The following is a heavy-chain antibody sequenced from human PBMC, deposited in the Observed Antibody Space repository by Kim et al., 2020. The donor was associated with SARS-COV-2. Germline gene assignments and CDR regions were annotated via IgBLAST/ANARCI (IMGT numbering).Heavy chain of an antibody. CDR2: IKQDGSVQ. CDR1: GFAFSNYW. J-gene: IGHJ4*02. D-gene: IGHD6-6*01. V-gene: IGHV3-7*01. Sequence: GGSLRLSCAASGFAFSNYWMSWVRQAPGRGLEWVANIKQDGSVQYYVDSVKGRFTISRDNAKNSLYLQVNSLRAEDTAVYYCARIGYSSSSFDYWGQGTLVTVSS. CDR3: ARIGYSSSSFDY.